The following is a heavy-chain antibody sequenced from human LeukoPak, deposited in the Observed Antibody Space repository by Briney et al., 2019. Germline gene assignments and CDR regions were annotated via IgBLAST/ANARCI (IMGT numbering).Heavy chain of an antibody. D-gene: IGHD6-6*01. J-gene: IGHJ6*03. Sequence: AASVKVSCKASGYTFTGYYMHWVRQAPGQGLEWMGWINPNSGGTNYAQKFQGRVTMTRDTSISTAYMELSRLRSDDTAVYYCARNGPYSSSYYYYYYYMDVWGKGTTVTVSS. V-gene: IGHV1-2*02. CDR3: ARNGPYSSSYYYYYYYMDV. CDR1: GYTFTGYY. CDR2: INPNSGGT.